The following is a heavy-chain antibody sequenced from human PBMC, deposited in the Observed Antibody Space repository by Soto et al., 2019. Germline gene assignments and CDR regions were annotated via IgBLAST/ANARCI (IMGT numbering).Heavy chain of an antibody. D-gene: IGHD6-19*01. CDR3: ARGGSSDWQVALDI. J-gene: IGHJ3*02. CDR1: AGCFSHYY. Sequence: QVQQQPWGAGLLKPSETLSLTCTVYAGCFSHYYWNWIRQSPGKGLEWIGKIKHGGSSSYNPSHRSRVSISVDMSKNQFSLTLSSVTAADTAVYYCARGGSSDWQVALDIWGQGTMVPVSS. V-gene: IGHV4-34*01. CDR2: IKHGGSS.